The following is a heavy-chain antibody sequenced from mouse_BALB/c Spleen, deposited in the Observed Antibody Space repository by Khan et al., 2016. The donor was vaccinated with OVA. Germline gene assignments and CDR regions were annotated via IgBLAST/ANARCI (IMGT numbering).Heavy chain of an antibody. D-gene: IGHD6-2*01. Sequence: QIQLVQSGPELKKPGETVKISCKASGYTFTNYGMNWVKQAPGKGLKWMGWINTYTGEPTYADDFKGRFAFSLETSASTAYLQINNLKNEDMTTYFCARISSSWYSDVWGAGTTVNVAS. V-gene: IGHV9-1*02. CDR2: INTYTGEP. CDR3: ARISSSWYSDV. CDR1: GYTFTNYG. J-gene: IGHJ1*01.